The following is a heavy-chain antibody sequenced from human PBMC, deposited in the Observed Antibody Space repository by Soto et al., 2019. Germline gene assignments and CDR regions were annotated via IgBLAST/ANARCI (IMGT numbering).Heavy chain of an antibody. D-gene: IGHD3-3*01. J-gene: IGHJ5*02. CDR1: GYTFTGYY. CDR2: INPNSGGT. V-gene: IGHV1-2*02. Sequence: QVQLVQSGAEVKKPGASVKVSCKASGYTFTGYYMHWVRQAPGQGLEWMGWINPNSGGTNYAQKFQGRVTMTRDTSISTAYMELSRLRSDDTAVYYCARDNSSVVTIFGRGFDPWGQGTLVTVSS. CDR3: ARDNSSVVTIFGRGFDP.